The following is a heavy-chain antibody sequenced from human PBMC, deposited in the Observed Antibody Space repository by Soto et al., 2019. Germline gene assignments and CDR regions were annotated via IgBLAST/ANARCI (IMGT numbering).Heavy chain of an antibody. CDR1: GGSFSGYY. Sequence: SETLSLTCAVYGGSFSGYYWSWIRQPPGKGLEWIGEINHSGSTNYNPSLKSRVTISVDTSKNQFSLKLSSVTAADTAVYYCARGVAARPPAWFDYWGQGTLVTVSS. V-gene: IGHV4-34*01. CDR3: ARGVAARPPAWFDY. D-gene: IGHD6-6*01. CDR2: INHSGST. J-gene: IGHJ4*02.